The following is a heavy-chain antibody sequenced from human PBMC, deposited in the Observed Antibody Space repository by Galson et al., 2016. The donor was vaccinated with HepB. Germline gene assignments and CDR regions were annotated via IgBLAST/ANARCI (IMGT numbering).Heavy chain of an antibody. D-gene: IGHD5-24*01. CDR1: RDATTTNKSR. V-gene: IGHV4-39*01. CDR3: ASDDNYITWYYY. J-gene: IGHJ4*02. CDR2: LCKTGGT. Sequence: SETLSLTCTVSRDATTTNKSRWGWFRQPPGKGLEWIGSLCKTGGTYYNPSLESRVTISMETPRNQFSLKVTSMTAADTAIYYCASDDNYITWYYYWGQGILVTVSS.